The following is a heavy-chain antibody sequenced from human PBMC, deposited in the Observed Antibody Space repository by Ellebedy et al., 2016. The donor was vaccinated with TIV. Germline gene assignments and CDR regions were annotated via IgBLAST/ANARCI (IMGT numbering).Heavy chain of an antibody. Sequence: GGSLRLSXAASGFSFSRYWMSWVRQAPGKGLEWVANIKQDGGEKYYVDSVKGRFTISRDNAKNSLYLQMNSLRAEDTAVYYCARGGGGIVTTIVFYYYGMDVWGQGTTVTVSS. CDR3: ARGGGGIVTTIVFYYYGMDV. J-gene: IGHJ6*02. CDR2: IKQDGGEK. V-gene: IGHV3-7*01. CDR1: GFSFSRYW. D-gene: IGHD5-12*01.